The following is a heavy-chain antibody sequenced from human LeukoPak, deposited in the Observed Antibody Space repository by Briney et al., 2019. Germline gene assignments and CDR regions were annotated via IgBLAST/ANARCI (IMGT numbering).Heavy chain of an antibody. Sequence: SVKVSCKASGGTFSNFAINWVRQAPGQGLEWLGGVIPFLGTANYAQRFQGRVTITADESTGTAYMELSSLRYEDTAVYFCAKDMNMYYDVLTGLDPFGIWGQGAMVTVSS. CDR3: AKDMNMYYDVLTGLDPFGI. J-gene: IGHJ3*02. V-gene: IGHV1-69*13. CDR2: VIPFLGTA. D-gene: IGHD3-9*01. CDR1: GGTFSNFA.